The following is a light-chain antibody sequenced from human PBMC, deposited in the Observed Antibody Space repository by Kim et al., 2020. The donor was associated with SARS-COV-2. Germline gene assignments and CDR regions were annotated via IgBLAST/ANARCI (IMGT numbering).Light chain of an antibody. V-gene: IGKV1-33*01. J-gene: IGKJ1*01. CDR3: QQYNNVPRT. CDR2: DAS. CDR1: QDISNY. Sequence: AAVGDRITITCQASQDISNYLTWYQQKPGRAPKLLIYDASNLEPGVPSRFSGRGSGTHFTFTISSLQPEDIATYYCQQYNNVPRTFGQGTKVDIK.